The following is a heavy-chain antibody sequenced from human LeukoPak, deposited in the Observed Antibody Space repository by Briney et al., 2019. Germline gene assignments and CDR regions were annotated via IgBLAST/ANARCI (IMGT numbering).Heavy chain of an antibody. Sequence: SETLSLTCTVSGGFISSYYWSWIRQPPGKGLEWIGYIYYSGSTNYNPSLKSRVTISVDTSKNQFSLRLSSVTAADTAVYYCARGSYYYMDVWGKGTTVTISS. CDR3: ARGSYYYMDV. CDR1: GGFISSYY. CDR2: IYYSGST. J-gene: IGHJ6*03. V-gene: IGHV4-59*01.